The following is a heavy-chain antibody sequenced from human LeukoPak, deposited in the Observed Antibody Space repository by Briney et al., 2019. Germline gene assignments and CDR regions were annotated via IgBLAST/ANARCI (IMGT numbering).Heavy chain of an antibody. CDR3: ARVPLAARGAVYFYYMDV. Sequence: SQTLSLTCTVSGGSISSYYWSWIRQPPGKGLEWIGYIYYSGSTNYNPSLKSRVTISIDTSKNQFSLKLSSVTAADTAVYYCARVPLAARGAVYFYYMDVWGKGTTVTVSS. J-gene: IGHJ6*03. CDR2: IYYSGST. CDR1: GGSISSYY. D-gene: IGHD6-6*01. V-gene: IGHV4-59*01.